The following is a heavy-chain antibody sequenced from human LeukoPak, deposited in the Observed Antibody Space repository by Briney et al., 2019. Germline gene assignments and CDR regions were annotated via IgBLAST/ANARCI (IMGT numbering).Heavy chain of an antibody. V-gene: IGHV3-21*01. J-gene: IGHJ6*02. CDR3: ARDGLRFLEWLLEDYYGMDV. CDR1: GFTFSSYS. CDR2: ISGSSSYI. Sequence: KAGGSLRLSCAASGFTFSSYSMTWVRQAPGKGLEWVSSISGSSSYIYYADSVKGRFTISRDNAKNSLYLQMNSLRAEDTAVYYCARDGLRFLEWLLEDYYGMDVWGQGTTVTVSS. D-gene: IGHD3-3*01.